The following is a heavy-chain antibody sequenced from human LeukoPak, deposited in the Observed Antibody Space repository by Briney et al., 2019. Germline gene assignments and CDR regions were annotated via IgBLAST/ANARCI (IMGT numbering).Heavy chain of an antibody. CDR2: INPNSGGT. CDR3: ARGIVEVRGVSDY. V-gene: IGHV1-2*02. J-gene: IGHJ4*02. CDR1: GYTFTSYG. Sequence: ASVKVSCKASGYTFTSYGISWVRQAPGQGLEWMGWINPNSGGTNYAQKFQGRVTMTRDTSISTAYMELSRLRSDDTAVYYCARGIVEVRGVSDYWGQGTLVTVSS. D-gene: IGHD3-10*01.